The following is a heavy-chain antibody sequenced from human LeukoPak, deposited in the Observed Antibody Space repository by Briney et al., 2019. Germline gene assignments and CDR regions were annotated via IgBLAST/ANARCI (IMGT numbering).Heavy chain of an antibody. V-gene: IGHV3-23*01. Sequence: SGGSLRLSYAVSGFTFSSYAMSWVRQAPGKGLEWVSAISGSGDNTYYADPVKGRFTISRDNSKNTLYVQVNSLGTEDTAAYYCAKGSYYDSSGSFYFDYWGQGTLVTVSS. CDR2: ISGSGDNT. CDR3: AKGSYYDSSGSFYFDY. J-gene: IGHJ4*02. D-gene: IGHD3-22*01. CDR1: GFTFSSYA.